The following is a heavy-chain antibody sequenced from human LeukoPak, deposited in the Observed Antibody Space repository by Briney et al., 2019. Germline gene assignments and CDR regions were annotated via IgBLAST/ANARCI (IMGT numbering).Heavy chain of an antibody. Sequence: GGSLRLSCAASGFTFSSYAMSWVRQAPGKGLEWVSAFSGSGGSTYYADSVTGRFTISRDNAKNSVYLLMNSLRAEDAAVYYCVRGGLYTSGWLFDDWGQGTAVTVSS. CDR1: GFTFSSYA. V-gene: IGHV3-23*01. CDR3: VRGGLYTSGWLFDD. D-gene: IGHD6-19*01. J-gene: IGHJ4*02. CDR2: FSGSGGST.